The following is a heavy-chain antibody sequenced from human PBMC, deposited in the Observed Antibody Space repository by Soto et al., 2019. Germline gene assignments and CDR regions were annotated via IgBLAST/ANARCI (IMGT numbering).Heavy chain of an antibody. CDR1: GFSLSTSGVG. J-gene: IGHJ4*02. CDR3: ARRPPENLNYSDS. Sequence: QITLQESGPTLVKPTQTLTLTCSVSGFSLSTSGVGVGWIRQSPGKALEWLALIYWDDDKRYRPSLKDRLIITKDPSKNQVVLAMTNVGPVDTATYYCARRPPENLNYSDSWGQGTLVTVSS. CDR2: IYWDDDK. V-gene: IGHV2-5*02.